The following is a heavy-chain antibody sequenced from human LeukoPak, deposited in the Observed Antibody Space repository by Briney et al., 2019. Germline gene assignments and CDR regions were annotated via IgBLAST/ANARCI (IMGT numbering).Heavy chain of an antibody. J-gene: IGHJ4*02. D-gene: IGHD2-2*01. CDR1: GFTISTYW. CDR3: ARDCNTPNCYVGSLDH. Sequence: GGALRLSCAASGFTISTYWMTWGRQTPGKGLERVANIKQDGSEKCYADSLKGRFTISRDNAENSLYPQMNSLRAADTAVYYCARDCNTPNCYVGSLDHWGQGALVTVSS. CDR2: IKQDGSEK. V-gene: IGHV3-7*01.